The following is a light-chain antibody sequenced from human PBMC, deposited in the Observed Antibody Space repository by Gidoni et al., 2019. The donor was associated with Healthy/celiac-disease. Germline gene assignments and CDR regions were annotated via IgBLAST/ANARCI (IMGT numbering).Light chain of an antibody. CDR3: QAWDSSTYV. CDR1: KLGDKY. J-gene: IGLJ1*01. Sequence: YELTQSPSVSVSPGQTASITCSGDKLGDKYACWYQQKPGQSPVLVIYQDSKRPSGIPERFSGSNSGNTATLTISGTQAMDEADYYCQAWDSSTYVFGTGTKVTVL. V-gene: IGLV3-1*01. CDR2: QDS.